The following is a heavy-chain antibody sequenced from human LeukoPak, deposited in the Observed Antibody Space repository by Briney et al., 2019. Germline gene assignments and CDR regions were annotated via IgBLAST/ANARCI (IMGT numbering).Heavy chain of an antibody. V-gene: IGHV3-30*04. CDR3: ARDHDSLTGNNWFDP. CDR2: ISYDGSNI. J-gene: IGHJ5*02. CDR1: GFSFSSYA. Sequence: GGSLRLSCAASGFSFSSYAMHWVRQAPGKGLEWVAVISYDGSNIYYADSVKDRFTISRDNSKNTLFLQMNSLRPEDTAVYYCARDHDSLTGNNWFDPWGQETLVTVSS. D-gene: IGHD3-9*01.